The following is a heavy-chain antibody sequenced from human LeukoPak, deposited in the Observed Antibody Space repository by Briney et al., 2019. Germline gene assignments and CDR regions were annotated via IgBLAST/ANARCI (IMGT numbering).Heavy chain of an antibody. V-gene: IGHV3-74*01. CDR1: GFTFSSYW. D-gene: IGHD3-10*01. CDR2: INTDGSST. CDR3: ARGRGRLVSNWYFDL. Sequence: PGGSLRLSCAASGFTFSSYWMHWVRQAPGKGLVWVSRINTDGSSTSYADSVKGRFTISRDNAKNTLYLQMNSLRAEDTAVYYCARGRGRLVSNWYFDLWGRGTLVTVSS. J-gene: IGHJ2*01.